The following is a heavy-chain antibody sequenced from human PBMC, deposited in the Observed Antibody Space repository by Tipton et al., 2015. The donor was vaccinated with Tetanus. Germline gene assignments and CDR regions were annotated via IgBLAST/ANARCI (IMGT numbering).Heavy chain of an antibody. CDR3: ARGGYEYGDYQFHY. CDR2: AYYRSKWYI. Sequence: QVQLVQSGAEVKPSQTLSLTCAISGDSVSSNRAVWSWIRQSPSRGLEWLGRAYYRSKWYIDYAVSVRSRITIKPDTSENQVLLQLKSVTVADTAVYFCARGGYEYGDYQFHYWGQGSLVTVSS. V-gene: IGHV6-1*01. D-gene: IGHD4-17*01. CDR1: GDSVSSNRAV. J-gene: IGHJ4*02.